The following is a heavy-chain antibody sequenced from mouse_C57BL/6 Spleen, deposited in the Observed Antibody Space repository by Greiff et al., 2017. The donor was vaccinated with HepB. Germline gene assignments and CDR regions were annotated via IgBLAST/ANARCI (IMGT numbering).Heavy chain of an antibody. J-gene: IGHJ4*01. CDR1: GYAFTNYL. CDR3: ARSDYGSSYDYYAMDY. Sequence: QVQLQQSGAELVRPGTSVKVSCKASGYAFTNYLIEWVKQRPGQGLEWIGVINPGSGGTNYNEKFKGKATLTADKSSSTAYMQLSSLTSEDSAVYFCARSDYGSSYDYYAMDYWGQGTSVTVSS. CDR2: INPGSGGT. D-gene: IGHD1-1*01. V-gene: IGHV1-54*01.